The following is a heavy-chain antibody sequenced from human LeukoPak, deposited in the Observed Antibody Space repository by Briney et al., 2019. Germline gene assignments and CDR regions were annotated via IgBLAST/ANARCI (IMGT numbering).Heavy chain of an antibody. Sequence: SVKVSCKASGGTFSSYAISWVRQAPGQGLEWMGGIIPIFGTANYARKFQGRVTITADKSTSTAYMELSSLRPEDTAVYYCARVGYCSSTSCYGDYYFDYWGQGTLVTVSS. CDR1: GGTFSSYA. CDR2: IIPIFGTA. J-gene: IGHJ4*02. CDR3: ARVGYCSSTSCYGDYYFDY. D-gene: IGHD2-2*01. V-gene: IGHV1-69*06.